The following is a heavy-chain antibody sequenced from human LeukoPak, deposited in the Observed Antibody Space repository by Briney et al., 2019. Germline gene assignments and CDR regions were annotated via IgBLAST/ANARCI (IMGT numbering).Heavy chain of an antibody. Sequence: SETLSLTCTVSGGSISTYYWSWIRQPPGKGLEFIGYLYYRGSSNYNPSLKSRVTISVDTSKNQFSLKLSSVTAADTAVYYCARATLPTLNWNGYYFDYWGQGTLVTVSS. CDR1: GGSISTYY. D-gene: IGHD1-1*01. J-gene: IGHJ4*02. CDR3: ARATLPTLNWNGYYFDY. V-gene: IGHV4-59*01. CDR2: LYYRGSS.